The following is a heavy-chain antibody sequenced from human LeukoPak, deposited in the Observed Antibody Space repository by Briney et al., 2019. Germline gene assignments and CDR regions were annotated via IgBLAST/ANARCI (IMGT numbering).Heavy chain of an antibody. V-gene: IGHV3-48*03. D-gene: IGHD4-17*01. J-gene: IGHJ4*02. CDR1: GFTFSSYE. Sequence: GGSLRLSCAASGFTFSSYELDWVRQAPGKGLEWVSYIGSSGDIIYYADSVKGRFTISRDNAKNSLYLQMNSLRAEDTAIYYCARAGPVYGDYAYWGQGTLVTVSS. CDR3: ARAGPVYGDYAY. CDR2: IGSSGDII.